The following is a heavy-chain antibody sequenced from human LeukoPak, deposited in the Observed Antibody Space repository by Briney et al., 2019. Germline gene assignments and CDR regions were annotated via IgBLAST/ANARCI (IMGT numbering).Heavy chain of an antibody. V-gene: IGHV3-30*04. CDR1: GFTFSSYV. Sequence: GGSLRLSCAASGFTFSSYVMHWVRQAPGKGLEWVAIISYDGSNEYYADSVKGRFTISRDNSKNTLYLQMKSLRPEDTAVYYCAKDSVRKTIVGPTTRGVNDYWGQGTLVTVSS. J-gene: IGHJ4*02. CDR2: ISYDGSNE. D-gene: IGHD1-26*01. CDR3: AKDSVRKTIVGPTTRGVNDY.